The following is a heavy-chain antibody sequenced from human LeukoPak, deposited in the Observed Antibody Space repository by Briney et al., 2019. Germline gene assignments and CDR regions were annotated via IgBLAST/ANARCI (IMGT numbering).Heavy chain of an antibody. D-gene: IGHD2-15*01. CDR1: GGSISSYY. J-gene: IGHJ5*02. V-gene: IGHV4-4*07. CDR2: IYSSGST. CDR3: ARDPYCSGGSCYLNWFDP. Sequence: SETLSLTCTVSGGSISSYYWSWIRQPAGKGLEWIGRIYSSGSTNYNPSLKSRVTMSVDTSKNQLSLKLSSVTAADTAVYYCARDPYCSGGSCYLNWFDPWGQGTLVTVSS.